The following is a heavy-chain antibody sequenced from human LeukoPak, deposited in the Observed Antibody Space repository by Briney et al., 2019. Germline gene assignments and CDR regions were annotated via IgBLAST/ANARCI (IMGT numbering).Heavy chain of an antibody. CDR1: GYTFTSYD. J-gene: IGHJ4*02. Sequence: ASVKVSCKASGYTFTSYDINWVRQATGQGLEWMGWMNPNSGNTGYAQKFQGRVTMTRDTSISTAYMELSRLRSDDTAVYYCARGEGIVGALDYWGQGTLVTVSS. D-gene: IGHD1-26*01. CDR2: MNPNSGNT. V-gene: IGHV1-8*01. CDR3: ARGEGIVGALDY.